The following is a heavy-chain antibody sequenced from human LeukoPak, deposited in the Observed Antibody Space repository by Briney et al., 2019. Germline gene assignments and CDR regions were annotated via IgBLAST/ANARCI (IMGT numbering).Heavy chain of an antibody. V-gene: IGHV4-4*07. Sequence: SETLSLTCTVPGGSISSYYWSWIRQPAGKGLEWIGRIYTSGSTNYNPSLKSRVTMSVDTSKNQFSLKLSSVTAADTAVYYCARGNVVVPAAPSPYYYYYMDVWDKGTTVTISS. CDR1: GGSISSYY. D-gene: IGHD2-2*01. CDR2: IYTSGST. J-gene: IGHJ6*03. CDR3: ARGNVVVPAAPSPYYYYYMDV.